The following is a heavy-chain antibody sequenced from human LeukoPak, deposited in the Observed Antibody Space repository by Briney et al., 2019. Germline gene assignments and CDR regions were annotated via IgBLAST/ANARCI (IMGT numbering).Heavy chain of an antibody. CDR2: ISWNSGSI. J-gene: IGHJ4*02. V-gene: IGHV3-9*01. CDR3: AKSRDGYNPTFDY. CDR1: GFTFDDYA. D-gene: IGHD5-12*01. Sequence: GGSLRLSCAASGFTFDDYAMHWVRQAPGKGLEWVSGISWNSGSIGYADSVKGRFTISRDNAKNSLYLQMNSLRAEDTALYYCAKSRDGYNPTFDYWGQRTLVTVSS.